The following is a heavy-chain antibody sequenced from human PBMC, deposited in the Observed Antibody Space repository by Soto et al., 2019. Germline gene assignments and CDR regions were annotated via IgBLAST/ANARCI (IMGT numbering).Heavy chain of an antibody. CDR2: IIGSGAMT. Sequence: EVQLLESGGDLVQPGGSLRLSCVASEFTFNSYAMSWVRQAPGMGLEWVSSIIGSGAMTYYADSVKGRFTISRDNSKSTLYLQMNSLRVEDTALYYCAKDARDTGGNSGIDYWGQGTLVPVSS. CDR3: AKDARDTGGNSGIDY. J-gene: IGHJ4*02. D-gene: IGHD2-21*02. V-gene: IGHV3-23*01. CDR1: EFTFNSYA.